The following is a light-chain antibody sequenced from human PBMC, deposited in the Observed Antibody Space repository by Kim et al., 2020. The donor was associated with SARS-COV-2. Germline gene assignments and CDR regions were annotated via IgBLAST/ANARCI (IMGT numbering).Light chain of an antibody. CDR3: GTWDSSLSAAV. J-gene: IGLJ2*01. CDR1: SSNIGNNY. Sequence: GQKVTISCSGSSSNIGNNYVTWYQQPPGTAPKLLIYDNKKRPSGIPDRFSGSKSGTSATLGITGLQTGDEADYYCGTWDSSLSAAVFGGGTQLTVL. V-gene: IGLV1-51*01. CDR2: DNK.